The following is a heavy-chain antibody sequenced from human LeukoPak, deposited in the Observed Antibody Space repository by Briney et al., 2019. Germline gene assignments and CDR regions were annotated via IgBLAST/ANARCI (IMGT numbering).Heavy chain of an antibody. J-gene: IGHJ4*02. CDR1: GYTFTGSY. V-gene: IGHV1-2*02. CDR3: ARGSGFDY. Sequence: GASVKVSCKASGYTFTGSYMHWVRQASGQGLEWMGRINPNSGGISFAQKFQGRVTMTRDTSISTAYMELTRLRYDDTAVYYCARGSGFDYWGQGTLVTVSS. CDR2: INPNSGGI. D-gene: IGHD2-15*01.